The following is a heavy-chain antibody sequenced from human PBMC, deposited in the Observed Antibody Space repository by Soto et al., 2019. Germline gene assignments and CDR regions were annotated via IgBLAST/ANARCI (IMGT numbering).Heavy chain of an antibody. J-gene: IGHJ4*02. CDR3: TRSVGSNYAYDY. V-gene: IGHV1-3*01. D-gene: IGHD2-2*01. Sequence: ASVKVSCKASGYTFTSYAMHWVRQAPGQSLEWMGWINAGNGNTKQSQKFQGRVTITSDTAASTAYMELSSLTNEDTAVYYCTRSVGSNYAYDYWGQGTLVTVSS. CDR2: INAGNGNT. CDR1: GYTFTSYA.